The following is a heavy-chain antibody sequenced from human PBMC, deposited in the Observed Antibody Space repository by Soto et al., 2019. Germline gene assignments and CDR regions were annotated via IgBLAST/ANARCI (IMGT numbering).Heavy chain of an antibody. CDR1: GGTFSSYA. CDR3: ARSQGSSTSLEIYYYYSYGMDV. J-gene: IGHJ6*02. V-gene: IGHV1-69*01. CDR2: IIPISGTA. D-gene: IGHD2-2*01. Sequence: QVQLVQSGAEVKKPGSSVKVSCKASGGTFSSYAISWVRQAPGQGLEWMGGIIPISGTANYAQKFQGRVPTTADEPTSTAYMELSSLRSEDTAVYYCARSQGSSTSLEIYYYYSYGMDVWGQGTTVTVSS.